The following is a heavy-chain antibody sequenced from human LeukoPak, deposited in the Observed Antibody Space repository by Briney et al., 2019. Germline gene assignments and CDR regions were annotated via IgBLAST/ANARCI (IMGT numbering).Heavy chain of an antibody. J-gene: IGHJ4*02. V-gene: IGHV4-59*01. CDR1: GGSISSYY. Sequence: SETLSLTCTVSGGSISSYYWSWIRQPPGKGLEWIGYIYSSGSTNYNPSPESRVTISVDTSKNQFALKLSSVTAADTAVYYCARGPHFDDWGRGTLVTVSS. CDR3: ARGPHFDD. CDR2: IYSSGST.